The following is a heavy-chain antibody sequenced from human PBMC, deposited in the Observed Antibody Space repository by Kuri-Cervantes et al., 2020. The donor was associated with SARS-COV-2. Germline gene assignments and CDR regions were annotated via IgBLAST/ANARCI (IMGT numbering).Heavy chain of an antibody. V-gene: IGHV3-21*04. CDR2: ISSSSSYI. D-gene: IGHD3-10*01. Sequence: GGSLRLSCAASGFTFSSYSMNWVRQAPGKGLEWVSSISSSSSYIYYADSVKGRFTISRDNSKNSLYLQMNSLRAEDTALYYCAKDSGTSGWTLGYYGMDVWGQGPTVTVSS. J-gene: IGHJ6*02. CDR1: GFTFSSYS. CDR3: AKDSGTSGWTLGYYGMDV.